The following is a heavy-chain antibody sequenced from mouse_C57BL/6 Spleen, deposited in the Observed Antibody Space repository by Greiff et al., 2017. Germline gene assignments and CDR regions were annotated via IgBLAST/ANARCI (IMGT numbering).Heavy chain of an antibody. CDR1: GYTFTSYW. Sequence: QVQLQQPGAELVKPGASVKLSCKASGYTFTSYWMHWVKQRPGQGLEWIGMIHPNSGSTNYNEKFKSKATLTVDKSSSTAYMQLSSLSSEDSAVYYCAESSFYDYDGAMDYWGQGTSVTVSS. D-gene: IGHD2-4*01. J-gene: IGHJ4*01. CDR3: AESSFYDYDGAMDY. V-gene: IGHV1-64*01. CDR2: IHPNSGST.